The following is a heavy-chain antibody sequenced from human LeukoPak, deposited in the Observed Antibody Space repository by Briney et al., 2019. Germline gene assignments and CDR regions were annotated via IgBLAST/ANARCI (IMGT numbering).Heavy chain of an antibody. CDR3: AQLPYGARYYYYMDV. CDR2: IRYDGSNK. CDR1: GFTFSSYG. V-gene: IGHV3-30*02. Sequence: PGGSLRLSCAASGFTFSSYGMHWVRQAPGKGLEWVAFIRYDGSNKYYADSVKGRFTISRDNSKNTLYLQMNSLRAEDTAVYYCAQLPYGARYYYYMDVWGKGTTVTVSS. J-gene: IGHJ6*03. D-gene: IGHD4/OR15-4a*01.